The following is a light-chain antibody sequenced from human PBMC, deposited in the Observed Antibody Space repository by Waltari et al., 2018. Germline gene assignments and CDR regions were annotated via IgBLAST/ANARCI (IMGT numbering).Light chain of an antibody. CDR3: MIWHSSASV. CDR1: SGTNVGNHR. Sequence: QAVLTQPSSLSASPGASARLTCTLRSGTNVGNHRIYWYQQKSGRPPQYLLRYKSDSDKQHASGVPSRFSGSKDASANAGILLISVLQSEDEADYYCMIWHSSASVFSGGTKLTVL. J-gene: IGLJ2*01. V-gene: IGLV5-45*03. CDR2: YKSDSDK.